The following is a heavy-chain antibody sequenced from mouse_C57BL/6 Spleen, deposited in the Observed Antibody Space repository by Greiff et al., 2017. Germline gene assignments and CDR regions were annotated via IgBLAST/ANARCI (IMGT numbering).Heavy chain of an antibody. J-gene: IGHJ4*01. V-gene: IGHV1-42*01. CDR3: AYHYYAMDY. CDR2: INPSTGGT. CDR1: GYSFTGYY. Sequence: EVKLMESGPELVKPGASVKISCKASGYSFTGYYMNWVKQSPEKSLEWIGEINPSTGGTTYNQKFKAKATLTVDKSSSTAYMQLKSLTSEDSAVYYCAYHYYAMDYWGQGTSVTVSS.